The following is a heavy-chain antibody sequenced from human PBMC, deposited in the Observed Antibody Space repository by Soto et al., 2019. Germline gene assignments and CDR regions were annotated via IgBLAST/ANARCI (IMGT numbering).Heavy chain of an antibody. D-gene: IGHD3-3*01. Sequence: ASVKVSCKASGYTFTSYGISWVRQAPGQGLEWMGWISAYNGNTNYAQKLQGRVTMTTDTSTSTAYMELRSLRSDDTAVYYYARMKSTIFGVVISLDYWGQGTLVTVSS. J-gene: IGHJ4*02. CDR1: GYTFTSYG. CDR3: ARMKSTIFGVVISLDY. CDR2: ISAYNGNT. V-gene: IGHV1-18*01.